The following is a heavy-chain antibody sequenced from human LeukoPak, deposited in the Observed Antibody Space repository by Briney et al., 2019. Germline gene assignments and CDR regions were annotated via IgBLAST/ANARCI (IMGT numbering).Heavy chain of an antibody. V-gene: IGHV1-18*01. CDR1: GYTFTSYG. D-gene: IGHD5-18*01. CDR3: ARGSTVDTAMVNWFDP. J-gene: IGHJ5*02. Sequence: ASVKVSCKASGYTFTSYGISWVRQAPGQGLEGMGWISAYNGNTNYAQKLQGRVTMTTDTSTSTAYMELRSLRSDDTAVYYCARGSTVDTAMVNWFDPWGQGTLVTVSS. CDR2: ISAYNGNT.